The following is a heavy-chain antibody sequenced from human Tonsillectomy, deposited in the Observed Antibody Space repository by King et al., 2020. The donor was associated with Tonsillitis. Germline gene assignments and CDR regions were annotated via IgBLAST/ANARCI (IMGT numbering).Heavy chain of an antibody. Sequence: VQLVESGAEVKKPGESLKVSCKASGYSFTSYWIAWVRQMPGKGLEWMGSIYPGDSDPRYSPSFQGQVTISADKSISTAYLQWSSLEASDTAMYYCARSTPYGDPNKALPFWGQGTLVTVSS. J-gene: IGHJ4*02. CDR1: GYSFTSYW. CDR2: IYPGDSDP. V-gene: IGHV5-51*01. D-gene: IGHD4-17*01. CDR3: ARSTPYGDPNKALPF.